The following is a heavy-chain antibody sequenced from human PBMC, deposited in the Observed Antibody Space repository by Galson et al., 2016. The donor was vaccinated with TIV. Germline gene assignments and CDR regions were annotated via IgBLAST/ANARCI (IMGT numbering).Heavy chain of an antibody. V-gene: IGHV6-1*01. D-gene: IGHD3-3*01. Sequence: CAISGDSVSSTSAAWNWIRQSPSRGLEWLGRTYYGSTWYNDYAASLKRRITINPDTSKNQFSLQLTSVTPEDAAMYYCARGAPSVFGVIMTLDYWGQGTLVTVSS. CDR3: ARGAPSVFGVIMTLDY. J-gene: IGHJ4*02. CDR1: GDSVSSTSAA. CDR2: TYYGSTWYN.